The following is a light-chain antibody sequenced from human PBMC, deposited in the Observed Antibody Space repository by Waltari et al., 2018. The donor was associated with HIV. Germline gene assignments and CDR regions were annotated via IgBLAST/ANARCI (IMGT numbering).Light chain of an antibody. CDR2: EAI. J-gene: IGLJ2*01. CDR3: SSYGGSSIWL. CDR1: SRDVGNYNI. V-gene: IGLV2-23*01. Sequence: QSALTQPASVSGSPGQSITISCTGTSRDVGNYNIVSWYQQHPGKAPKLIIYEAIKRPSGVSDRISGSKSASTASLTISGLQADDEADYFCSSYGGSSIWLFGGGTKLTVL.